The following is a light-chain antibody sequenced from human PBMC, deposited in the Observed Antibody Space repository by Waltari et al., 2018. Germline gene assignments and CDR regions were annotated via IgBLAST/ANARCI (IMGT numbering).Light chain of an antibody. Sequence: QSALTQPASVSGSPGQSSTISCTGTSSDVGGYNYFSWYQQHPGKAPKLMIYEVRDRPSGVSNRFSCSRSGNTASLTISGLQAEDEADYYCSSYTRSSTVVFGGGTKLTVL. CDR2: EVR. V-gene: IGLV2-14*01. CDR3: SSYTRSSTVV. J-gene: IGLJ2*01. CDR1: SSDVGGYNY.